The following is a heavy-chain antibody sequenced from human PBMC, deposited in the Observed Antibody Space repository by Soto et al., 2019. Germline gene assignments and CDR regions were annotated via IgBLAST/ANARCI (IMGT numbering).Heavy chain of an antibody. Sequence: EVQLLESGGGLVQPGGSLRLSCAVSVFIFSNYPMSWVRQAPGKGLEWVSSVSPSGSNTYYADSVKGRFTMSRDNSENRLHLQMNSLRAEDTAVYFCAKRDNSGWYSLDYWGQGTLVTVSS. D-gene: IGHD6-19*01. CDR1: VFIFSNYP. CDR2: VSPSGSNT. J-gene: IGHJ4*02. V-gene: IGHV3-23*01. CDR3: AKRDNSGWYSLDY.